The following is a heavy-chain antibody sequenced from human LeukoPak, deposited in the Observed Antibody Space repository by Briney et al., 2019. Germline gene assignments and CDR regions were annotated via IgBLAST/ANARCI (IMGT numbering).Heavy chain of an antibody. J-gene: IGHJ4*02. Sequence: PGGSLRLSCAASGFTFSSHAMSWVRQAPGKGLEWVSAISGSGGSTYYADSVKGRFTISRDNSKNTLYLQMNSLRAEDTAVYYCAKVGVGATWGGYYFDYWGQGTLVTVSS. V-gene: IGHV3-23*01. CDR2: ISGSGGST. D-gene: IGHD1-26*01. CDR3: AKVGVGATWGGYYFDY. CDR1: GFTFSSHA.